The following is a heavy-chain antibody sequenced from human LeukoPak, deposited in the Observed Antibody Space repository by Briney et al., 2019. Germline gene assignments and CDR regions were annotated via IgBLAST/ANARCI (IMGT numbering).Heavy chain of an antibody. V-gene: IGHV4-59*01. CDR2: IYYSGST. CDR1: GGSISNYY. J-gene: IGHJ5*02. CDR3: ARGGNWFDP. Sequence: PSETPSLTCTVSGGSISNYYWSWIRQPPGKRLEWIGYIYYSGSTHYTPSLKSRVAISLDTSKSQFSLKLSSVTAADTAVYYCARGGNWFDPWGRGTLVTVSS.